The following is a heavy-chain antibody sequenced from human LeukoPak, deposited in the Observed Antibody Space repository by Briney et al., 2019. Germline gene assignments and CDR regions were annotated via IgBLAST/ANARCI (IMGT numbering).Heavy chain of an antibody. CDR1: GFIFSNYA. J-gene: IGHJ4*02. V-gene: IGHV3-23*01. D-gene: IGHD2-15*01. Sequence: GGSLRLSCAASGFIFSNYAMAWVRQAPGKGLEWVSATPGSGGSDDTHYATSVEGRFTISRDNSQNTLYLQMDNLRTEDTAVYYCAKRSAFNYGYFDFWGQGTLVTVSS. CDR3: AKRSAFNYGYFDF. CDR2: TPGSGGSDDT.